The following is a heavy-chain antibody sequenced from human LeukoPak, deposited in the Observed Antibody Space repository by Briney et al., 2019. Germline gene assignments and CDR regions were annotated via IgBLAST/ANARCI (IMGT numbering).Heavy chain of an antibody. CDR2: ISWNGVST. V-gene: IGHV3-43*01. CDR1: GFTFHHYT. J-gene: IGHJ4*02. Sequence: PGGSLRLSCAASGFTFHHYTMHWVRQPPGKGLEWDSLISWNGVSTSHADSVRGRFTISRDNSKNSLFLQMNSLRTEDTALYYCTRDLHGGIDYWGQGTLVTVSS. CDR3: TRDLHGGIDY.